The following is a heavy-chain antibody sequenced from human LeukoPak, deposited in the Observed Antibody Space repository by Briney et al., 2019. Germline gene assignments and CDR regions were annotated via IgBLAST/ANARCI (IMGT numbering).Heavy chain of an antibody. CDR3: ARERVTPYGVCYLADY. CDR2: ISAHNGNT. Sequence: ASVKVSCKASGYTFTSYGISWVRQAPGQGLEWMGWISAHNGNTNYAQKLQGRVTMTTDTSTSTAYMELRSLRSDDTAMYYCARERVTPYGVCYLADYWGQGTLVTVSS. J-gene: IGHJ4*02. V-gene: IGHV1-18*01. D-gene: IGHD2-8*01. CDR1: GYTFTSYG.